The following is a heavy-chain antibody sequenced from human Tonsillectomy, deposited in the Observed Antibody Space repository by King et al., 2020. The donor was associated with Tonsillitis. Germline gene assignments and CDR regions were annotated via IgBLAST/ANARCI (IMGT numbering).Heavy chain of an antibody. D-gene: IGHD2-2*01. CDR1: GFTFNNHG. Sequence: VQLVESGGGVVQPGRSLRLSCAASGFTFNNHGMHWVRQAPGKGLEWVAVIWYDGSKKYYRDSVKGRFTIASDNSKNTVYLQMTSLRVEDTARYYCARGFCSATSCHHFDSWGQGTLVTVSS. J-gene: IGHJ4*02. V-gene: IGHV3-33*01. CDR3: ARGFCSATSCHHFDS. CDR2: IWYDGSKK.